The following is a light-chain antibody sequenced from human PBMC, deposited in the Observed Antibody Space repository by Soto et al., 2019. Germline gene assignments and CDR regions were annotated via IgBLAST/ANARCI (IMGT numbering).Light chain of an antibody. CDR3: QSYDSSLSVWV. Sequence: QSVLTQPPSVSGAPGQRVTISCTGSSSNIGAGYDVHWYQQLPGTAPKLLIYGNSNRPSGVPDRFSGSKSGTSDSLAITGLQAEDEAEYYCQSYDSSLSVWVFGGGTKLTVL. CDR1: SSNIGAGYD. CDR2: GNS. J-gene: IGLJ3*02. V-gene: IGLV1-40*01.